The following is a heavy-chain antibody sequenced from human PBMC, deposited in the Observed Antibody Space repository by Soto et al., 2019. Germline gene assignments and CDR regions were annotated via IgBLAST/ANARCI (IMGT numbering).Heavy chain of an antibody. CDR2: IYYSGRT. J-gene: IGHJ4*02. V-gene: IGHV4-59*01. CDR1: GGSISSYY. Sequence: QVQLQESGPGLVKPSETLSITCTVSGGSISSYYWSWIRQPPGQGLEWNGYIYYSGRTNYNPSLKSRVTISVDTSKIQFSLKLSSVTAADPAVYYCAREHYDFWSGPHYWTWRGNHWGGYFDYWGQGTLVTVSS. D-gene: IGHD3-3*01. CDR3: AREHYDFWSGPHYWTWRGNHWGGYFDY.